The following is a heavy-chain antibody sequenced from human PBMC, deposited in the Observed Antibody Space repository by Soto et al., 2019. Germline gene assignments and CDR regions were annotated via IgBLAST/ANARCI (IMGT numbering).Heavy chain of an antibody. J-gene: IGHJ5*02. V-gene: IGHV4-4*01. D-gene: IGHD6-19*01. CDR3: ARGRGRYSSGWSWFDP. CDR1: GGTIRSPDW. CDR2: IFQSGST. Sequence: TLSLTCGVSGGTIRSPDWWTWVRQPPGKGLEWIGEIFQSGSTNYTPSLESRVTISVDKSKNQFSLTLTSVTAADTAVYFCARGRGRYSSGWSWFDPWGQGILVTVSS.